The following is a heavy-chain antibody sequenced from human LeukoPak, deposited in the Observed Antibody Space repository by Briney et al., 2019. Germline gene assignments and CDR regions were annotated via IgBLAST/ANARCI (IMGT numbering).Heavy chain of an antibody. V-gene: IGHV4-59*01. D-gene: IGHD1-26*01. J-gene: IGHJ6*02. CDR2: IYYNGNT. CDR1: GGSISSYY. CDR3: ARGRSNYYGMDV. Sequence: SETLSLTCTVSGGSISSYYWSWIRQPPGKGLEWIGYIYYNGNTNYSPSLKSRVTMSVDTSKNLFSLKVSSVTAADTAVYYCARGRSNYYGMDVWGQGTTVTVSS.